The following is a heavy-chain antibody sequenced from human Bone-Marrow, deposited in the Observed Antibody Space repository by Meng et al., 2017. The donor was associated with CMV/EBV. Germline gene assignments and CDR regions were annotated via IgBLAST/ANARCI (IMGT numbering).Heavy chain of an antibody. Sequence: GESLKISCAASGFTFSSYSMNWVRQAPGKGLEWVSSISSSSSYIYYADSVKGRFTISRDNAKNSLYLQMNSLRAEDTAVYYCARDRDPGHYYGMDVWGQGTTVPVSS. J-gene: IGHJ6*02. V-gene: IGHV3-21*01. CDR1: GFTFSSYS. CDR3: ARDRDPGHYYGMDV. CDR2: ISSSSSYI. D-gene: IGHD3-10*01.